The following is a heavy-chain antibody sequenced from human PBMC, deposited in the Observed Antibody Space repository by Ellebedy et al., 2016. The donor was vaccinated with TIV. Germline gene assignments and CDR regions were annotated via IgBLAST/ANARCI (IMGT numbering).Heavy chain of an antibody. CDR1: GGSLSSTRYY. CDR3: ARTDPWQPIDD. V-gene: IGHV4-39*01. CDR2: VYYSGSP. Sequence: MPSETLSLTCSVSGGSLSSTRYYWAWIRPPPGKGLEYIGSVYYSGSPYYSPSFKSRVTLSADTSKNQFSLNLRTATAADTAVYYCARTDPWQPIDDWGQGILVSVSS. D-gene: IGHD2-21*02. J-gene: IGHJ4*02.